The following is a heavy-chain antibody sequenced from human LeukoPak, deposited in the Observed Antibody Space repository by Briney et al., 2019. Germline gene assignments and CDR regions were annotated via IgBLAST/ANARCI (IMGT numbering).Heavy chain of an antibody. CDR2: IYYSGST. V-gene: IGHV4-39*01. D-gene: IGHD4-17*01. CDR1: GGSISSSSYY. CDR3: ARHSSPDYGDPGDWFDP. Sequence: SETLSLTCTVSGGSISSSSYYWGWIRQPPGKGLEWIGSIYYSGSTYYNPSLKSRVTISVDTSKNQFSLKLSSVTAADTAVYYCARHSSPDYGDPGDWFDPWGQGTPVTVSS. J-gene: IGHJ5*02.